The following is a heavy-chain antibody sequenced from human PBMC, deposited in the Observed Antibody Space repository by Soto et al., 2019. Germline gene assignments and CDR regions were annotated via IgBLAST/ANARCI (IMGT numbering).Heavy chain of an antibody. CDR1: GYTFTSYD. CDR3: ARVTYGSGSYYMGPYYYYMDV. D-gene: IGHD3-10*01. J-gene: IGHJ6*03. CDR2: MNPNSGNT. V-gene: IGHV1-8*01. Sequence: ASVKVSCKASGYTFTSYDINWVRQATGQGLEWMGWMNPNSGNTGYAQKFQGRVTMTRNTSISTAYMELSSLRSEDTAVYYCARVTYGSGSYYMGPYYYYMDVWGKGITVTVSS.